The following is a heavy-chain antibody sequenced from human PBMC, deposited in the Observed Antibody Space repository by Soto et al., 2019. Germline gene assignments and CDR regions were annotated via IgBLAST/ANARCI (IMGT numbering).Heavy chain of an antibody. CDR3: ATHATWSPGRFDP. CDR2: IHYSGTT. D-gene: IGHD2-2*01. J-gene: IGHJ5*02. CDR1: GESVKSGSYY. Sequence: QVQLQESGPGLVKPSEILSLTCTVSGESVKSGSYYWNWIRQPPGKGLEWIGYIHYSGTTRYNPSRKSRVAMSLDTSKNQFSLKLTSVTAADTAVYYCATHATWSPGRFDPWGQGTLVTVSS. V-gene: IGHV4-61*01.